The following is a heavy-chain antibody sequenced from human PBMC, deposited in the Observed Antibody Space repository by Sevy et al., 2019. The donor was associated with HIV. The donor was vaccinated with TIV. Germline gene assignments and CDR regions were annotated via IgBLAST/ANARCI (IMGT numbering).Heavy chain of an antibody. D-gene: IGHD3-3*01. CDR1: GFTFDDYG. V-gene: IGHV3-20*01. Sequence: GGSLRLSCAASGFTFDDYGMSWVRQAPGKGLEWVSGINWNGGSTGYADSVKGRFTNSRDNAKNSLYRQMNSLRAEDTALYHCARSQSHYDFWSGHTGAFDIWGQGTMVTVSS. CDR3: ARSQSHYDFWSGHTGAFDI. J-gene: IGHJ3*02. CDR2: INWNGGST.